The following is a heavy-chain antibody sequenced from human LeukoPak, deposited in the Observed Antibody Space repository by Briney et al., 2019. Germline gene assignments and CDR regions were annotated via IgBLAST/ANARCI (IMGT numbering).Heavy chain of an antibody. Sequence: SETLSLTCTVSGGSLTNYYWSWIRQPPGKGLEWIGHSYYSGITNYNPSLKSRVTISVDTSKNQFSLRLSSVTAADTAVYYCVRGGSSSWPYYYYYMDVWGKGTTVTVSS. V-gene: IGHV4-59*01. CDR2: SYYSGIT. D-gene: IGHD6-13*01. CDR1: GGSLTNYY. CDR3: VRGGSSSWPYYYYYMDV. J-gene: IGHJ6*03.